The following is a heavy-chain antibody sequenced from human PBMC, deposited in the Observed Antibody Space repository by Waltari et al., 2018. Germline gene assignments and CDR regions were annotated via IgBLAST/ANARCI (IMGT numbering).Heavy chain of an antibody. CDR2: IIPLAGST. Sequence: QLVQSGAEVKKPGSSVKVSCQASGGTFTSYAISWVRQAPGQGLEWMGGIIPLAGSTNYAQKFQGRLTMTADDATSTAYMDLSGLTSDDTAVYFCVKKLPTSTWKYFYHGLDVWGQGTMVTVSS. J-gene: IGHJ3*01. CDR1: GGTFTSYA. D-gene: IGHD1-7*01. CDR3: VKKLPTSTWKYFYHGLDV. V-gene: IGHV1-69*01.